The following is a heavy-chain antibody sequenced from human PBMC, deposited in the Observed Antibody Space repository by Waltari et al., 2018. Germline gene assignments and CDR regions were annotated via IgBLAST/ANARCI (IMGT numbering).Heavy chain of an antibody. Sequence: QVQLQESGPGLVKPSETLSLTCTVSGGSISSYYWSWLRQPPGKGLEWIGYIYYSGSTNYNPSLKSRVTISVDTSKNQFSLKLSSVTAADTAVYYCARDGYNFEWYFDLWGRGTLVTVSS. CDR3: ARDGYNFEWYFDL. V-gene: IGHV4-59*01. CDR1: GGSISSYY. D-gene: IGHD5-12*01. J-gene: IGHJ2*01. CDR2: IYYSGST.